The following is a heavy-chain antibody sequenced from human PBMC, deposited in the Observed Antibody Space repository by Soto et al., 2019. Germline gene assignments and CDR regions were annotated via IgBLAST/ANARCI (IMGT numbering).Heavy chain of an antibody. Sequence: SLRLSCAASGFTFSNQAMSWVRQAPGKGLEWVSIISGSGGTTYYANSVKGRFTISRDNSKNTLYLQMNSLRVEDTAVYYCAKMKSGTRGGSYYFYMDAWGKGTTVTVSS. CDR1: GFTFSNQA. V-gene: IGHV3-23*01. CDR2: ISGSGGTT. J-gene: IGHJ6*03. D-gene: IGHD3-10*01. CDR3: AKMKSGTRGGSYYFYMDA.